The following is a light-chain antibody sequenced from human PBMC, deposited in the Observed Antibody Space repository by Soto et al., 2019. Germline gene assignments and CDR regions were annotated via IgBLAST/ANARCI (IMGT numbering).Light chain of an antibody. V-gene: IGLV2-14*01. J-gene: IGLJ2*01. CDR3: SSYTRSSTLQVL. Sequence: QSALTQPASVSGSPGQSITISCTGTSSDVGGYNYVSWYQQRPGKAPKLMIFEVSNRPSGVSNRFSGSKSGNTASLTISGLRAEDEADYYCSSYTRSSTLQVLFGGGTKVTVL. CDR1: SSDVGGYNY. CDR2: EVS.